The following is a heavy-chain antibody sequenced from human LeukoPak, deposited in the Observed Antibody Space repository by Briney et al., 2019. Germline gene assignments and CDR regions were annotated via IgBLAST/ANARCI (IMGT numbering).Heavy chain of an antibody. D-gene: IGHD3-3*01. CDR2: INPNSGET. CDR3: ARTFDFWSGKPSGY. V-gene: IGHV1-2*02. Sequence: ASVKVSCKASGYEFSDNYIPWVRQAPGQGPEWMGWINPNSGETNSAQRFQGRVTMTRDTSISTAYMELNRLTSDDTAVYYCARTFDFWSGKPSGYWGQGTLVTVSS. CDR1: GYEFSDNY. J-gene: IGHJ4*02.